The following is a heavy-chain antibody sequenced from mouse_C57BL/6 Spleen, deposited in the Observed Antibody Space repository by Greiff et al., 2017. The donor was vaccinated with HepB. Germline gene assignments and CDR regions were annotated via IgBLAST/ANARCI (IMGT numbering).Heavy chain of an antibody. V-gene: IGHV1-7*01. CDR1: GYTFTSYW. J-gene: IGHJ3*01. CDR3: ANYDRGWFAY. CDR2: INPSSGYT. D-gene: IGHD2-4*01. Sequence: VQRVESGAELAKPGASVKLSCKASGYTFTSYWMHWVKQRPGQGLEWIGYINPSSGYTKYNQKFKDKATLTADKSSSTAYMQLSSLTYEDSAVYYCANYDRGWFAYWGQGTLVTVSA.